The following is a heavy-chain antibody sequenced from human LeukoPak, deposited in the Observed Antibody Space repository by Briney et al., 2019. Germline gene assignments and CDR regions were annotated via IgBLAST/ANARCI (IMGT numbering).Heavy chain of an antibody. D-gene: IGHD3-10*01. CDR3: ARGKARGVIRSSNWFDP. Sequence: SETLSLTCAVYGGSFSGYYWSWLRQPPGKGLEWIGEINHSGSTNYNPPLKSRVTISVDTSKNQFPLKLSSVTAADTAVYYCARGKARGVIRSSNWFDPWGQGTLVTVSS. J-gene: IGHJ5*02. CDR2: INHSGST. CDR1: GGSFSGYY. V-gene: IGHV4-34*01.